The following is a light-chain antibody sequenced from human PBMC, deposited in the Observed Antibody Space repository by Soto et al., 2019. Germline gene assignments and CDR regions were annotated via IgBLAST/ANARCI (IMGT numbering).Light chain of an antibody. Sequence: EIVMTQSPATLSVSPGERATLSCRASQSINNNLAWYQQKPGQAPRLLIYGASTRATGIPARFSGSGSGTEVTLTISSLQSEDFAVYYCQQYNNWPETFGQGTKVEIK. J-gene: IGKJ1*01. V-gene: IGKV3-15*01. CDR1: QSINNN. CDR3: QQYNNWPET. CDR2: GAS.